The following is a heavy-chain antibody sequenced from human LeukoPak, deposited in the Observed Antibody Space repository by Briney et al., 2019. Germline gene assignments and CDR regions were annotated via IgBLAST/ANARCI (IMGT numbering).Heavy chain of an antibody. CDR2: IYIGGTT. V-gene: IGHV3-53*05. CDR3: AKSKGDYGDCVDY. CDR1: GFTVSSNY. Sequence: GGSLRLSCAASGFTVSSNYMSWVRQAPGKGLEWVSLIYIGGTTYYADSVKGRFTISRDNSKNTLYLQMNSLRAEDTAVYYCAKSKGDYGDCVDYWGQGTLVTVSS. J-gene: IGHJ4*02. D-gene: IGHD4-17*01.